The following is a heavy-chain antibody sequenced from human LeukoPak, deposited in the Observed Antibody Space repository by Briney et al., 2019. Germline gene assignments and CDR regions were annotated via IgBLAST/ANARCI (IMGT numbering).Heavy chain of an antibody. CDR2: IKYDGSTS. CDR3: ARGALSQYYLDYWG. D-gene: IGHD4-17*01. J-gene: IGHJ4*02. Sequence: GGSLILSCGASGFTFTTYWIHWVRQGPGKGLVWVSRIKYDGSTSNYADSVKGRFTISRHNAKNTVYLQMNSLRVEDTAVYYCARGALSQYYLDYWGWGQGTLVTVSS. CDR1: GFTFTTYW. V-gene: IGHV3-74*01.